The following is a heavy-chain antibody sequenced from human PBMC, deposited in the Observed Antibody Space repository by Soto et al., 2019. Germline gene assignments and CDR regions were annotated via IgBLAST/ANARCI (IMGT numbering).Heavy chain of an antibody. J-gene: IGHJ6*02. CDR3: ARDDGVSLPGYYYYGMDV. CDR2: ISAYNGNT. CDR1: GYTFTSYG. V-gene: IGHV1-18*01. Sequence: QVQLVQSGAEVKKPGASVKVSCKASGYTFTSYGISWVRQAPGQGLEWMGWISAYNGNTNYAQKLQGRVTMTTDTSTSTDYMELRSLRSDDTAVYYCARDDGVSLPGYYYYGMDVWGQGTTVTVSS. D-gene: IGHD3-10*01.